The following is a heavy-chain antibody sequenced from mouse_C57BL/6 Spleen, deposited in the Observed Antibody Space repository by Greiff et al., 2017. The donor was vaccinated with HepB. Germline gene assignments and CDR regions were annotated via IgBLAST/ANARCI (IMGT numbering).Heavy chain of an antibody. V-gene: IGHV1-72*01. CDR1: GYTFTSYW. CDR3: ARGGASSNYDWYFDV. J-gene: IGHJ1*03. Sequence: QVQLQQPGAELVKPGASVKLSCKASGYTFTSYWMHWVKQRPGRGLEWIGRIDPNSGGTKYNEKFKSKATLTVDKPSSTAYMQLSSLTSEDSAVYYCARGGASSNYDWYFDVWGTGTTVTVSS. D-gene: IGHD2-5*01. CDR2: IDPNSGGT.